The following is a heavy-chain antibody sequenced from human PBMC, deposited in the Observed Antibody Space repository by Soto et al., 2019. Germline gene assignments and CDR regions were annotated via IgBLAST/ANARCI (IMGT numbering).Heavy chain of an antibody. CDR2: IYHSGST. Sequence: SETLSLTCAVSGGSISSGGYSWSWIRQPPGKGPEWIGYIYHSGSTYYNPSLKSRVTISVDRSKNRFSLKLSSVTAADTAVYYCARGGTEYCSSTSCYRHNWFDPWGQGTLVTVSS. D-gene: IGHD2-2*02. CDR3: ARGGTEYCSSTSCYRHNWFDP. V-gene: IGHV4-30-2*01. CDR1: GGSISSGGYS. J-gene: IGHJ5*02.